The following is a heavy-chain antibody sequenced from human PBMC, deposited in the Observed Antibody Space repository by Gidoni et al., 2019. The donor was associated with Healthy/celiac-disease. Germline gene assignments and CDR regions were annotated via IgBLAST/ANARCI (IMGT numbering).Heavy chain of an antibody. CDR2: INPNSGGT. CDR1: GSTFPGSC. CDR3: ARDLRDGYKGQLGDYNWFDP. D-gene: IGHD3-10*01. V-gene: IGHV1-2*02. J-gene: IGHJ5*02. Sequence: QVQLVQSGAEVKKPGASVKASCKASGSTFPGSCMHWVGQAPGQGLEWMGWINPNSGGTNYAQKFQGRVTMTRDTSISTAYMELSRLRSDDTAVYYWARDLRDGYKGQLGDYNWFDPWGQGTLVTVSS.